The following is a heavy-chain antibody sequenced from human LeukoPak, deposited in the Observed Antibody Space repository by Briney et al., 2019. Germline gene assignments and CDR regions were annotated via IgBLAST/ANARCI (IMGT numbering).Heavy chain of an antibody. CDR3: ARELWFVNAPGSWFDP. CDR1: GGSISSYY. D-gene: IGHD3-10*01. V-gene: IGHV4-59*12. J-gene: IGHJ5*02. Sequence: PSETLSLTCTVSGGSISSYYWSWIRQPSGKGLEWIGYIFHSGSSYYNPSLKSRVTISVDKSKNQFSLRLTSVTAADTAVYYCARELWFVNAPGSWFDPWGQGTLVTVSS. CDR2: IFHSGSS.